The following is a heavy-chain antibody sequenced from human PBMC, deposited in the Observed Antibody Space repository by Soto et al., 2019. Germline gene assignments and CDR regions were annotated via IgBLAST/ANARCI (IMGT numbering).Heavy chain of an antibody. CDR3: ASLTQLERGNYFDY. V-gene: IGHV1-69*13. CDR1: GGTFSSYA. D-gene: IGHD1-1*01. CDR2: IIPIFGTA. Sequence: GASVKVSCKASGGTFSSYAIRWVRQAPGQGLEWMGGIIPIFGTANYAQKFQGRVMITADESTSTAYMELSSLRSEDTAVYYCASLTQLERGNYFDYWGQGTLVTVSS. J-gene: IGHJ4*02.